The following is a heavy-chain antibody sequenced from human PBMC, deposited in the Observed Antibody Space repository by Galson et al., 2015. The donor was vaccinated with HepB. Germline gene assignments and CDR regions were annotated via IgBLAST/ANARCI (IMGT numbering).Heavy chain of an antibody. CDR3: AKKLPGSYYAGADY. Sequence: SLRLPCAASGFGFSSDGMHWVRHAPGKGLEWVAIASADGSLNYYADSVKGRFTISRDNSKNTLYLQMNSLTAEDTAVYYCAKKLPGSYYAGADYWGQGTLVTVSS. V-gene: IGHV3-30*18. CDR2: ASADGSLN. J-gene: IGHJ4*02. CDR1: GFGFSSDG. D-gene: IGHD3-10*01.